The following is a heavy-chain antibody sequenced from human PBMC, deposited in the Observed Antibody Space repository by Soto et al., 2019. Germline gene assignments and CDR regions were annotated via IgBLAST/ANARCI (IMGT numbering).Heavy chain of an antibody. CDR1: GYTFTGCY. CDR2: INPNSGGT. V-gene: IGHV1-2*04. CDR3: ARGAPHYDFWSGYLYGMDV. D-gene: IGHD3-3*01. J-gene: IGHJ6*02. Sequence: APVKVSCRAAGYTFTGCYMDWVRQAPGQGLERMGWINPNSGGTNYAQKFQGWVTMTRDMSISTAYMELSRLRSDDTAVYYCARGAPHYDFWSGYLYGMDVWGQGTTVTVSS.